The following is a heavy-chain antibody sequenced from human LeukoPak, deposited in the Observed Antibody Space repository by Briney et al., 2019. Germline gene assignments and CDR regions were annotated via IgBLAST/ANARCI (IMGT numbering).Heavy chain of an antibody. J-gene: IGHJ3*02. Sequence: PGGSLRLSCSASGFTFSNYGMHWVRQAPGKGLEWVAFIRYDGTDKYYADSVTGRFTISRDNSKNTLYLQMNSLRAEDTAVYYCARDSRYCSSTSCYPNAFDIWGQGTMVTVSS. CDR3: ARDSRYCSSTSCYPNAFDI. CDR1: GFTFSNYG. V-gene: IGHV3-30*02. D-gene: IGHD2-2*01. CDR2: IRYDGTDK.